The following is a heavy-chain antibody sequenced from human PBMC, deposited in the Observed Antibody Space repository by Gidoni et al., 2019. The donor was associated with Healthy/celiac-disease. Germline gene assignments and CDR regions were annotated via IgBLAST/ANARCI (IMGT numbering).Heavy chain of an antibody. V-gene: IGHV4-59*01. CDR3: ARSFALGSYYEYYFDY. Sequence: QVQPQESGPGLVKPSETLSLTCPVPGGSISSYYWSWIRQPPGKGLEWIGYIYYSGSPNYNPSLKSRVTISVDTSKNQFSLKLSSVTAADTAVYYCARSFALGSYYEYYFDYWGQGTLVTVSS. CDR1: GGSISSYY. D-gene: IGHD1-26*01. J-gene: IGHJ4*02. CDR2: IYYSGSP.